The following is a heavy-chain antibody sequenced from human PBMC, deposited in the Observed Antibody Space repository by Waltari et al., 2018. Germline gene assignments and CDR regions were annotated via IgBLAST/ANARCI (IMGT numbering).Heavy chain of an antibody. CDR3: ASPGTLRTDYYGMDV. V-gene: IGHV4-39*07. J-gene: IGHJ6*02. CDR2: IYYSGST. D-gene: IGHD1-1*01. Sequence: QLQLQESGPGLVKPSETLSLTCTVSGGSISSSNYYWGWIRQPPGKGLEWIGSIYYSGSTYYNPSLKSRVTISVDTSKNQFSLKLSSATAADTAVYYCASPGTLRTDYYGMDVWGQGTTVTVSS. CDR1: GGSISSSNYY.